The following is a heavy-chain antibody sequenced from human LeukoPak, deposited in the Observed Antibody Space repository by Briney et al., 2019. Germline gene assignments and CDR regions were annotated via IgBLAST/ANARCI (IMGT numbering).Heavy chain of an antibody. Sequence: ASVKVSCKDSGYTFTNYDINWVRQATGQGLEWMGWMNPNSGNTGYAQKFQGRVTINRNTSISTAYMELSSLRSEDTAVYYCARCATPRIACSDFWGQGTLVTVSS. D-gene: IGHD2-15*01. CDR3: ARCATPRIACSDF. V-gene: IGHV1-8*02. CDR1: GYTFTNYD. CDR2: MNPNSGNT. J-gene: IGHJ4*02.